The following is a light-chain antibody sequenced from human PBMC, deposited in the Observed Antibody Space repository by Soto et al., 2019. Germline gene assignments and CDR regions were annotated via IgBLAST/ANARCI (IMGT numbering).Light chain of an antibody. CDR2: GSS. CDR1: QGISNY. V-gene: IGKV1-27*01. CDR3: QKYDSGPGT. J-gene: IGKJ3*01. Sequence: DIQMTQSPSSLSAFIGDRVTITCRASQGISNYLAWYQQKPGKVPELLIYGSSTLQSGVPSRFRGSRSGTLFALTINSLQPEDAATYYCQKYDSGPGTVGPGTKVEI.